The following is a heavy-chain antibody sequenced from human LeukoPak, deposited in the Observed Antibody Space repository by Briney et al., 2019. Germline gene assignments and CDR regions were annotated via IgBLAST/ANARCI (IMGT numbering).Heavy chain of an antibody. V-gene: IGHV3-7*01. Sequence: PGGSLRLSCAASGFTFSNYWMNWVRQAPGKGLEWVANIKQDGGEKSYVDSVKGRFTISRDNAKNSLHLQMNSLRAEDTAVYYCAKDLQDAFDIWGQGTMVTVSS. J-gene: IGHJ3*02. CDR3: AKDLQDAFDI. CDR2: IKQDGGEK. CDR1: GFTFSNYW.